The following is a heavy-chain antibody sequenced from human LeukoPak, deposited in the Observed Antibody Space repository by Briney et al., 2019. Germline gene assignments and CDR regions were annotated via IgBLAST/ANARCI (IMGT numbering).Heavy chain of an antibody. CDR2: IYYTGST. CDR1: GGSISSSSYY. CDR3: ARHVRDSSGWYPYYFDY. V-gene: IGHV4-39*01. J-gene: IGHJ4*02. D-gene: IGHD6-19*01. Sequence: SEILSLTCTVSGGSISSSSYYWGWIRQPPGKGLEWIGIIYYTGSTYYNPSLKSRVTISVDTSKKQFSLKLSSVTAADTAVYYCARHVRDSSGWYPYYFDYWGQGTLVTVSS.